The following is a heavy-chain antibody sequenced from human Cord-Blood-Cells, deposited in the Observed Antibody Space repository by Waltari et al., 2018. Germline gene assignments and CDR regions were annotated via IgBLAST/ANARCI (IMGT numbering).Heavy chain of an antibody. CDR1: GGTFSSYA. D-gene: IGHD3-22*01. J-gene: IGHJ4*02. V-gene: IGHV1-69*01. CDR2: IIPLFGTA. Sequence: QVQLVQSGAEVKKPGSSVKVSCKASGGTFSSYAISWVRQAPGQGLEWMGGIIPLFGTANYAQKYQGRVTMTADESTSTAYMELGSLRSEDTAVYYCARVRYYDSSGYYYYFDYWGQGTLVTVSS. CDR3: ARVRYYDSSGYYYYFDY.